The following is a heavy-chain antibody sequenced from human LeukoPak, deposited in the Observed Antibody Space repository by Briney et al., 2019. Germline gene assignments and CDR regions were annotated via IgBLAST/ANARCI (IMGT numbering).Heavy chain of an antibody. J-gene: IGHJ4*02. Sequence: GGSLRLSCAASGFTFSSYGMHWVRQAPGKGLEWVAVTWYDGSNKYYPDSVKGRFTISRDNSKNTLYLQMNSLRPEDTAVYYCAKDLGYSSSGVVYWGQGTLVTVSS. V-gene: IGHV3-33*06. CDR1: GFTFSSYG. D-gene: IGHD6-13*01. CDR3: AKDLGYSSSGVVY. CDR2: TWYDGSNK.